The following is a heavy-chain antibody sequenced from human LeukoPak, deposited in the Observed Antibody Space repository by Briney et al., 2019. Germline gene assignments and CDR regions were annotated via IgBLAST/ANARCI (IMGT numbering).Heavy chain of an antibody. V-gene: IGHV3-30*02. CDR2: VRFDGNDK. Sequence: GGSLRLSCAASGFTFSYYGMHWVRQAPGKGLEWVAFVRFDGNDKFYADSVKGRFTISRDTSKNTLYLQMTSLTPEDTAVYYCAKDLMRDRWFGESWGQGALVSVSS. J-gene: IGHJ5*02. CDR3: AKDLMRDRWFGES. D-gene: IGHD3-10*01. CDR1: GFTFSYYG.